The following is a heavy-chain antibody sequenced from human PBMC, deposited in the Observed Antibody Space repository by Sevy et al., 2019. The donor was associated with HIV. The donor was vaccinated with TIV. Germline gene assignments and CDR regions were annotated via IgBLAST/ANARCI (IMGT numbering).Heavy chain of an antibody. V-gene: IGHV5-51*01. Sequence: GESLKISCKASGYNFATYWITWVRQVPGKGLEWLGIIYPGDSDTRYSPSFQGQVSISADKSISTAYLQWDGLRAADSAIYYCAKGARGTLPAYYYYGMDVWGQGTTVTVSS. CDR2: IYPGDSDT. CDR3: AKGARGTLPAYYYYGMDV. CDR1: GYNFATYW. D-gene: IGHD1-1*01. J-gene: IGHJ6*02.